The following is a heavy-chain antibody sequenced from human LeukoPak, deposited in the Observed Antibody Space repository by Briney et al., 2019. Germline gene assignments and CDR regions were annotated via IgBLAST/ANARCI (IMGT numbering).Heavy chain of an antibody. CDR1: GVTFSSYW. V-gene: IGHV3-74*01. CDR2: INNDGSSA. CDR3: ATYGLGTYHLED. D-gene: IGHD3-10*01. Sequence: GGSLRLSCAAAGVTFSSYWMHWVRQAPGKGLVWVSRINNDGSSAYYADSVRGRFTISRDNAKNTLYLQMDSLRAEDTAVYYCATYGLGTYHLEDLGQGTLVTVSS. J-gene: IGHJ4*02.